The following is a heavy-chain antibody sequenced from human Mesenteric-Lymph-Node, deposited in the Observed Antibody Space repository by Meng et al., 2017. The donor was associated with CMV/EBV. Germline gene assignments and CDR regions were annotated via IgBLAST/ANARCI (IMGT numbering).Heavy chain of an antibody. CDR2: ISAYNGNT. CDR1: GYTFTSYG. CDR3: ARDDPGAFLGGMDV. D-gene: IGHD7-27*01. J-gene: IGHJ6*02. V-gene: IGHV1-18*01. Sequence: ASVKVSCKASGYTFTSYGISWVRQAPGQGLEWMGWISAYNGNTNYAQKLQGRVTMTTDTSTSTAYMELSSLRSEDTAVYYCARDDPGAFLGGMDVWGQGTTVTVSS.